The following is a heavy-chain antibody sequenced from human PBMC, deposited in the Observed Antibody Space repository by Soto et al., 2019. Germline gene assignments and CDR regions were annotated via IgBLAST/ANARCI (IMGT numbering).Heavy chain of an antibody. Sequence: QVQLVQSGAEVKKPGASVKVSCKASGYTFTSYGISWVRQAPGQGLEWMGWISAYNGNTNYAQKLQGRVTMTTDTSTSTAYMELRSLRSDDTAVYYCAGVFMGSGSYPKIYYYYYYMDVWGKGTTVTVSS. D-gene: IGHD3-10*01. J-gene: IGHJ6*03. CDR3: AGVFMGSGSYPKIYYYYYYMDV. CDR2: ISAYNGNT. V-gene: IGHV1-18*01. CDR1: GYTFTSYG.